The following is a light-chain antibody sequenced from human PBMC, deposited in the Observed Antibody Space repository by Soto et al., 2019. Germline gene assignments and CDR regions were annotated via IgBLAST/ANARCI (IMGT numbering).Light chain of an antibody. J-gene: IGLJ2*01. CDR1: SSDVGGYNY. CDR2: EVS. V-gene: IGLV2-8*01. Sequence: QSVLTQPPSASGSPGQSVTISCTGTSSDVGGYNYVSWYQQHPGKAPKLMIYEVSKRPSGVPDRFSGSQSGNTASLTVSGLQAEDEADYYCSSYAGSNGVVFGGGTKLTVL. CDR3: SSYAGSNGVV.